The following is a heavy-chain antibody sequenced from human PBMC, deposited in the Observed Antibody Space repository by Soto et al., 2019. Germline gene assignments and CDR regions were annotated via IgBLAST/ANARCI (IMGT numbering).Heavy chain of an antibody. J-gene: IGHJ3*01. D-gene: IGHD3-22*01. Sequence: EVQLVESGGGLIQPGGSLRLSCAASGFTFSSNDMNWVRQAPGKGLEWVSLIYSGGSTYYADSVKGRFTISRDNSKNTWYLQMSSLRAYDTAVYYCATRPLLPGAPWGQGTVVTVSS. CDR1: GFTFSSND. V-gene: IGHV3-53*01. CDR2: IYSGGST. CDR3: ATRPLLPGAP.